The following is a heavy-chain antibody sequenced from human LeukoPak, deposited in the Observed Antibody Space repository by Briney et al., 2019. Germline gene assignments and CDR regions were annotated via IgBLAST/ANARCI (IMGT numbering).Heavy chain of an antibody. Sequence: GGSLRLSXAASGFTFSSYGMHWVRQAPGKGLEWVAFIRYDGSNKYYADSVKGRFTISRDNSKNTLYLQMNSLRAEDTAVYYCAKALVINAYYFDYWGQGTLVTVSS. CDR3: AKALVINAYYFDY. D-gene: IGHD3-9*01. CDR2: IRYDGSNK. CDR1: GFTFSSYG. J-gene: IGHJ4*02. V-gene: IGHV3-30*02.